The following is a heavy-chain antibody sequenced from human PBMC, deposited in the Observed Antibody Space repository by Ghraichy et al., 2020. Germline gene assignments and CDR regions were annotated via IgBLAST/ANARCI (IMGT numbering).Heavy chain of an antibody. V-gene: IGHV4-39*01. J-gene: IGHJ3*02. CDR1: GGSISSSSYY. D-gene: IGHD3-3*01. CDR3: ARSSGGDFWSGYHGDAFDI. Sequence: SETLSLTCTVSGGSISSSSYYWGWIRQPPGKGLEWIGSIYYSGSTYYNPSLKSRVTISVDTSKNQFSLKLSSVTAADTAVYYCARSSGGDFWSGYHGDAFDIWGQGTMVTVSS. CDR2: IYYSGST.